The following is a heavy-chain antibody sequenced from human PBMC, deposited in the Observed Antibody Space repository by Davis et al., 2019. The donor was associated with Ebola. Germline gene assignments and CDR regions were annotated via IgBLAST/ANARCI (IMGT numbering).Heavy chain of an antibody. CDR2: LSGSGDST. V-gene: IGHV3-23*01. Sequence: GGSLRLSCTASGFTFSSYAMNWVRQAPGKGLEWVSVLSGSGDSTYYADSVKGRFTISRDNSKNTLYMQMNSLRAEDTAVYYCAKDHLSGITMIVVPIPGAFDYWGQGTLVTVSS. J-gene: IGHJ4*02. D-gene: IGHD3-22*01. CDR3: AKDHLSGITMIVVPIPGAFDY. CDR1: GFTFSSYA.